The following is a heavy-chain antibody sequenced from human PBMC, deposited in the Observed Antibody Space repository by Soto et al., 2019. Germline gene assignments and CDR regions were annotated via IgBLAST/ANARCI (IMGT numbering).Heavy chain of an antibody. J-gene: IGHJ6*02. CDR3: AREWGSIFGVAADYGFDV. CDR1: GFSFSSSS. CDR2: IKVDGSEK. D-gene: IGHD3-3*01. V-gene: IGHV3-7*01. Sequence: GGSLRLSCTGSGFSFSSSSMSWVRQAPGKGLEWVANIKVDGSEKFYVDSVKGRFSISRDNAENSLYLQMRSLRAEDTAVYHCAREWGSIFGVAADYGFDVWGQGNTVTVSS.